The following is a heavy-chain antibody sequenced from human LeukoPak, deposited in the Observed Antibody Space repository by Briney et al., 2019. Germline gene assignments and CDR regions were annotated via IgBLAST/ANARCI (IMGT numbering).Heavy chain of an antibody. CDR2: LRGNGDT. CDR3: AKANWVSNADAVW. V-gene: IGHV3-23*01. D-gene: IGHD1-1*01. CDR1: GFTFSSYA. Sequence: GGSLRLSCAASGFTFSSYAMSWVRGAPARGLEWVSSLRGNGDTFYADSVKGRFTLSRDESRNTVYLQLNNLRVEDTAVYYCAKANWVSNADAVWWGQGTLVTVSS. J-gene: IGHJ4*02.